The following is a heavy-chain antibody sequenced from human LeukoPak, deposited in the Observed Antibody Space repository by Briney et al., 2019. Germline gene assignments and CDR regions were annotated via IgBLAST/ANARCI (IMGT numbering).Heavy chain of an antibody. D-gene: IGHD2-8*02. CDR2: IYIDGSRT. Sequence: GSLRLSCAASGFTFSDYWMNWVRQAPGKGLMWVSRIYIDGSRTTYADSVKGRFTISRDNARSTLYLHMNSLTAEDTAVYYCARARYCTANNCYSDYWGQGTLVTVSS. CDR1: GFTFSDYW. V-gene: IGHV3-74*01. CDR3: ARARYCTANNCYSDY. J-gene: IGHJ4*02.